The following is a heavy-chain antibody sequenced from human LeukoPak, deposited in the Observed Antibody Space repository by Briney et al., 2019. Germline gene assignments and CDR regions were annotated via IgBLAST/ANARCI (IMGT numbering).Heavy chain of an antibody. CDR1: GFTVKDNF. CDR2: LYSGGAT. J-gene: IGHJ4*02. Sequence: TGGSLRLSYAASGFTVKDNFMSWVRQAPGKGLEWVSVLYSGGATYYADSVKGRFTISRDNSKNIVFLQMNDLRTEDTASYYCTRDSANYHFAYWGQGALVTVSS. V-gene: IGHV3-66*01. D-gene: IGHD4/OR15-4a*01. CDR3: TRDSANYHFAY.